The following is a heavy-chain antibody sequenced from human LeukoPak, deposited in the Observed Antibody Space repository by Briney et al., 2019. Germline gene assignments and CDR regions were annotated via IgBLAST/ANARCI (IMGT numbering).Heavy chain of an antibody. CDR3: ASSLLRDFWSGYYDSGRGPAYYYYYMDV. J-gene: IGHJ6*03. D-gene: IGHD3-3*01. V-gene: IGHV1-69*05. CDR1: GGTFSSYA. CDR2: IIPIFGTA. Sequence: SVKVSCKASGGTFSSYAISWVRQAPAQGLEWMGGIIPIFGTANYAQKFQGRVTITTDESTSTAYMELSSLRSEDTAVYYCASSLLRDFWSGYYDSGRGPAYYYYYMDVWGKGTTVTVSS.